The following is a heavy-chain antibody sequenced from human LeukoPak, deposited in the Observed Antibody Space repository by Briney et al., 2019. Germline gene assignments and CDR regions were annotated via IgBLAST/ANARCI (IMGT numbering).Heavy chain of an antibody. CDR1: GGSISSYY. D-gene: IGHD2-2*01. CDR3: ARDRDDIVVVPAAYDAFDI. V-gene: IGHV4-59*12. J-gene: IGHJ3*02. Sequence: PSETLSLTCTVSGGSISSYYWSWIRQPPGKGLEWIGYIYYSGSNNYNPSLKSRVTISVDTSKNQFSLQLNSVTPEDTAVYYCARDRDDIVVVPAAYDAFDIWGQGTMVTVSS. CDR2: IYYSGSN.